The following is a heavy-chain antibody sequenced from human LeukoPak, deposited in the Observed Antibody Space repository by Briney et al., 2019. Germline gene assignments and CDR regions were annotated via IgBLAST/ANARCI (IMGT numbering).Heavy chain of an antibody. CDR1: GYTFTGCF. CDR3: ARSAYNYGYVYFDH. Sequence: ASVKVSCKASGYTFTGCFIHYVRQAPGQGLEWMGWIDPNSDNIRYSETFKDKVTMTRDTSTNTAYMELSWLRSDDTAVYYCARSAYNYGYVYFDHWGQGTLVIVSS. D-gene: IGHD5-18*01. CDR2: IDPNSDNI. J-gene: IGHJ4*02. V-gene: IGHV1-2*02.